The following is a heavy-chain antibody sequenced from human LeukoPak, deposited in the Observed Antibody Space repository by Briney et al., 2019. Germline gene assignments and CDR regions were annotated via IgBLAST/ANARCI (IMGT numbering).Heavy chain of an antibody. CDR3: ARERRVLVRGVIYYYYGMDV. Sequence: PGRSLRLSCAASGFTFSSYGMHWVRQAPGKGLEWVAVIWYDGSNKYYADSVKGRFTISRDNSKNTLYLQMNSLRAEDTAVYYCARERRVLVRGVIYYYYGMDVWGQGTTVTVSS. J-gene: IGHJ6*02. V-gene: IGHV3-33*01. CDR2: IWYDGSNK. D-gene: IGHD3-10*01. CDR1: GFTFSSYG.